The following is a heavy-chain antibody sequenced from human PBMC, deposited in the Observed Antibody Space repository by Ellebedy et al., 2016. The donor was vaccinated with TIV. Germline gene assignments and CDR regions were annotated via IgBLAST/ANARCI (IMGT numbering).Heavy chain of an antibody. J-gene: IGHJ3*01. Sequence: GESLKISXKTSGFTFSNAWMNWVRQAPGKGLEWVGRIKRNSDGGTTDFAAAVKGRFSISRDDSNTTSYLHMSSLKTDDTAVYYCTTRVYANVFDFWGQGTVVTVSS. D-gene: IGHD2-8*01. CDR1: GFTFSNAW. V-gene: IGHV3-15*01. CDR2: IKRNSDGGTT. CDR3: TTRVYANVFDF.